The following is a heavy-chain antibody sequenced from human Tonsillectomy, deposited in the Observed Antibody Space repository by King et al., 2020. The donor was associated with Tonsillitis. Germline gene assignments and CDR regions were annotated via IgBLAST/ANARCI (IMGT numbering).Heavy chain of an antibody. CDR1: GFSLNTTSVG. J-gene: IGHJ4*02. Sequence: TLKESGPTLVKPKQTLTLTCTFSGFSLNTTSVGVGWIRPPPGKGLEWLALIYWDDDKRYSPSLKRRLTITKDTSKSQVVLTMTNMDPVAIATYYCAHERLLDAEGGFDYWGQGTLVTVSS. CDR3: AHERLLDAEGGFDY. V-gene: IGHV2-5*02. CDR2: IYWDDDK. D-gene: IGHD2-15*01.